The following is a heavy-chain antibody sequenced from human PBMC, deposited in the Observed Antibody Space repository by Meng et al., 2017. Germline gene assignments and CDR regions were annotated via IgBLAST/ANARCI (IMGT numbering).Heavy chain of an antibody. CDR3: ARDYFPRGYTRLGGGFDY. CDR2: KKQDGSEK. J-gene: IGHJ4*02. V-gene: IGHV3-7*01. Sequence: GESLKISCAAAGFTFSRYWMSWVRQAPGKGLEWVANKKQDGSEKYFVDSVKGRFTISRDNAKNSLYLQMDSLRREDTAVYYCARDYFPRGYTRLGGGFDYWGQGTLVTVSS. D-gene: IGHD2-2*02. CDR1: GFTFSRYW.